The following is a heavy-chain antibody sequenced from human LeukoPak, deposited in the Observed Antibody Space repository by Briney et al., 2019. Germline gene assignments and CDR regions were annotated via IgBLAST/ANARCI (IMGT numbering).Heavy chain of an antibody. CDR1: GGSFSGYY. D-gene: IGHD6-19*01. CDR2: INHSGST. Sequence: PSETLSLTCAVYGGSFSGYYWSWIRQPPGKGLEWIGEINHSGSTNYNPSLKSRVTISVDTSKNQFSLQLSSVTAADTAVYYCARGRIAVAGTLGYMDVWGKGTTVTVSS. V-gene: IGHV4-34*01. J-gene: IGHJ6*03. CDR3: ARGRIAVAGTLGYMDV.